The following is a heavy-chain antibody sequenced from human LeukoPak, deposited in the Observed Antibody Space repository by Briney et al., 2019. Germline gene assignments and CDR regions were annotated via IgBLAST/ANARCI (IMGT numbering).Heavy chain of an antibody. V-gene: IGHV2-5*01. J-gene: IGHJ4*02. CDR3: AHSMEVWSGYYFDY. Sequence: SGPTLVRPTQTLTLTCTFSGFSLSTSGVNVGWIRQPPGKAPEWLALIYWNDDKRYSPSLKSRLTITKDTSKNQVVLTMTNMDPVDTATYYCAHSMEVWSGYYFDYWGQGTLVTVSS. CDR1: GFSLSTSGVN. D-gene: IGHD3-3*01. CDR2: IYWNDDK.